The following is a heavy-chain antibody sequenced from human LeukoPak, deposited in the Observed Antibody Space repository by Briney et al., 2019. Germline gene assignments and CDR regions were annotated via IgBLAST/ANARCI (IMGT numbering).Heavy chain of an antibody. CDR2: ISYDGSNK. Sequence: GRSLRLSCAASGFTFSSYGMHWVRQAPGKGLEWVAVISYDGSNKYYADSVKGRFTISRDNSKNTLYLQMNSLRAEDTAVYYCAKGSAYYDSSGYYYPFDYWGQGTLVTVSS. CDR3: AKGSAYYDSSGYYYPFDY. D-gene: IGHD3-22*01. CDR1: GFTFSSYG. V-gene: IGHV3-30*18. J-gene: IGHJ4*02.